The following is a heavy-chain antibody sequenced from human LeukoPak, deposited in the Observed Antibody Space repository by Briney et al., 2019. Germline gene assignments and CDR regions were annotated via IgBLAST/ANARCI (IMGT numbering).Heavy chain of an antibody. J-gene: IGHJ4*02. Sequence: GGSLRLSCAASGVTFSSYAMSWVRQAPGKGLEWVSAISGSGDSTYYGDSVKGRFTISRDNSKNTLYLQMNSLRAEDTAVYYCAKTRPLDSSSWSHGDYWGQGTLVTVSS. CDR3: AKTRPLDSSSWSHGDY. CDR2: ISGSGDST. D-gene: IGHD6-13*01. CDR1: GVTFSSYA. V-gene: IGHV3-23*01.